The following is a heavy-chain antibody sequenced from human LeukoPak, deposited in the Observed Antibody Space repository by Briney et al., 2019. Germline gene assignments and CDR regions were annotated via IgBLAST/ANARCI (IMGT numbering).Heavy chain of an antibody. D-gene: IGHD6-13*01. V-gene: IGHV3-30-3*01. Sequence: GGSLRLSCAASGFTFSSYAMHWVRQAPGKGLEWVAVISHDGSNKYYADSVKGRFTISRDNSKNTLYLQMNSLRAEDTAVYYCARDQADSSLDYWGQGTLVTVSS. J-gene: IGHJ4*02. CDR3: ARDQADSSLDY. CDR1: GFTFSSYA. CDR2: ISHDGSNK.